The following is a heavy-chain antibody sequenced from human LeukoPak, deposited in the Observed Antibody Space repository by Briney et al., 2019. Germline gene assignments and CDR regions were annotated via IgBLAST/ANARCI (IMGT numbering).Heavy chain of an antibody. Sequence: PSETLSLTCTVSGGSISSYYWSWIRQPPGKGLEWIGEINHSGSTNYNPSLKSRVTISVDTSKNQFSLKLSSVTAADTAVYYCAAYPRFGEPVDYWGQGTLVTVSS. CDR1: GGSISSYY. V-gene: IGHV4-34*01. J-gene: IGHJ4*02. CDR2: INHSGST. D-gene: IGHD3-10*01. CDR3: AAYPRFGEPVDY.